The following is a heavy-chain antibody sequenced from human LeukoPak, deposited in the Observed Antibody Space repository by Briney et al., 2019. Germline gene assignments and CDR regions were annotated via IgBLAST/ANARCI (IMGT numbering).Heavy chain of an antibody. J-gene: IGHJ4*02. CDR1: GGSIISYY. V-gene: IGHV4-59*08. CDR2: INYSGST. Sequence: SETLSLTCTVSGGSIISYYWNWIRQSPGKGLEWIGNINYSGSTNYNPSLKSRLTMSIDTSNNQFSLILTSVTAADTAIYYCARRGDFQRSYLDYRGLGILVTVSS. CDR3: ARRGDFQRSYLDY. D-gene: IGHD7-27*01.